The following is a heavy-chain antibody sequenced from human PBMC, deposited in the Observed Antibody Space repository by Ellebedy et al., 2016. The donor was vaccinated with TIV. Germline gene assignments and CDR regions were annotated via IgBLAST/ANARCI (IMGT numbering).Heavy chain of an antibody. Sequence: SETLSLTXAVSGASISSYYWSWIRQPPGKGLEWIGYISNSGSTNYNPSLKSRLTISLDTSKNQFYLKATSVTAADTAVYYCARIKGRGDYSDYWGQGTLVTVSS. CDR3: ARIKGRGDYSDY. J-gene: IGHJ4*02. D-gene: IGHD4-17*01. CDR2: ISNSGST. V-gene: IGHV4-59*01. CDR1: GASISSYY.